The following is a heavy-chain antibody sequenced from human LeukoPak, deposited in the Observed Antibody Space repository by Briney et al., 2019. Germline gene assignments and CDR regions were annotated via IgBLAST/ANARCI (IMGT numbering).Heavy chain of an antibody. CDR3: ARGPLYCSSTSCYIYRPSYYYYMDV. CDR2: IIPIFGTA. J-gene: IGHJ6*03. Sequence: ASVKVSCKASGGTFSSYAISWVRQAPGQGLEWMGGIIPIFGTANYAQKFQGRVTITADESTSTAYMELSSLRSEDTAVYYCARGPLYCSSTSCYIYRPSYYYYMDVWGKGTTVTVSS. V-gene: IGHV1-69*13. D-gene: IGHD2-2*02. CDR1: GGTFSSYA.